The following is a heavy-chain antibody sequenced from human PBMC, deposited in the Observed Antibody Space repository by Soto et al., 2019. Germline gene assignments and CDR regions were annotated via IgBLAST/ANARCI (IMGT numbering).Heavy chain of an antibody. V-gene: IGHV4-4*02. CDR3: ARVSGSYYYGMDV. Sequence: QVQLQESGPGLVKPSGTLSLTCAVSGGSISSSYWWSCVRQPPGKGLEWIGEIYHSGSTNYNPSLKSRVTISVDKSKNQFSLKLSSVTAADTAVYYYARVSGSYYYGMDVWGQGTTVTVSS. D-gene: IGHD1-26*01. CDR1: GGSISSSYW. CDR2: IYHSGST. J-gene: IGHJ6*02.